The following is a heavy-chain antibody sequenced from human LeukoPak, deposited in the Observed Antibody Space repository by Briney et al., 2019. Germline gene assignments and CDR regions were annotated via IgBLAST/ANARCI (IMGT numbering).Heavy chain of an antibody. D-gene: IGHD2-2*01. CDR3: ACSSTSLVDY. CDR1: GFTFSSYG. V-gene: IGHV3-30*03. CDR2: ISYDGSNK. J-gene: IGHJ4*02. Sequence: GGSLRLSCAASGFTFSSYGMHWVRQAPGKGLEWVAVISYDGSNKYYADSVKGRFTISRDNSKNTLYLQMNSLRAEDTAVYYCACSSTSLVDYWGQGTLVTVSS.